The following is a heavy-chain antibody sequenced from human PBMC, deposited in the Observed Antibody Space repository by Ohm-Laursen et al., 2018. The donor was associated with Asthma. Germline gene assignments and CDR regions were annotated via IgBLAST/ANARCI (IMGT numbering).Heavy chain of an antibody. Sequence: SLRLSCTASKFTFSNHWMNWVRQAPGKGLEWVAAVSSGDGTRKYYADSVKGRFTISRDNSKNMLYLQMSSLRAEDTALYYCAKWSGTYPNYFLDYWGQGTLVTVAS. CDR2: VSSGDGTRK. D-gene: IGHD3-3*01. V-gene: IGHV3-30*18. CDR3: AKWSGTYPNYFLDY. CDR1: KFTFSNHW. J-gene: IGHJ4*02.